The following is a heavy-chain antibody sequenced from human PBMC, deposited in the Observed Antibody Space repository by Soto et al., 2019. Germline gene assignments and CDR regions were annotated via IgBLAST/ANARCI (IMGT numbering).Heavy chain of an antibody. J-gene: IGHJ4*02. CDR1: GGSISSGAYY. CDR3: AILWGDVCSSPSVAY. Sequence: QVQLQESGPGLVKPSQTLSLTCTVSGGSISSGAYYWSWIRQHPGKGLEWIGWIYYSGSTYYNPSRWSTVTVSVDTAKMLFTPKLRSVTAAETAVYYCAILWGDVCSSPSVAYWGPGTLVTVSS. V-gene: IGHV4-31*01. D-gene: IGHD2-21*02. CDR2: IYYSGST.